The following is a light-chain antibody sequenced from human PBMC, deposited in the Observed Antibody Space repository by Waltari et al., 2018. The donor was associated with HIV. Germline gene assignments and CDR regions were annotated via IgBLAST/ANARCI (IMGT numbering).Light chain of an antibody. V-gene: IGLV1-47*01. Sequence: QSVLTQPPSASGTPGQRVTISCSGSSSNIGTNYVYWYHQLPGTAPKNLIYRNNQRPSGVPDRFSGSKSGTSASLAISGLRSEDEADYYCAAWDDSLSGWVFGGGTKLTVL. CDR1: SSNIGTNY. CDR3: AAWDDSLSGWV. CDR2: RNN. J-gene: IGLJ3*02.